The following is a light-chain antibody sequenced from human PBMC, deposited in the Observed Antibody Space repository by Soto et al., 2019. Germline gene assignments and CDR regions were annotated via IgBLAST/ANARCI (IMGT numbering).Light chain of an antibody. Sequence: DIQMTQSPSSLSASVGDRVTITCRASQSISSYLNWYQQKPGKAPNLLIYAASNLQSGVPSRFSGSGSGTDFTLTISSLQPEDFATYYCQQSYRSPWMFGQGTNVEIE. V-gene: IGKV1-39*01. J-gene: IGKJ1*01. CDR2: AAS. CDR3: QQSYRSPWM. CDR1: QSISSY.